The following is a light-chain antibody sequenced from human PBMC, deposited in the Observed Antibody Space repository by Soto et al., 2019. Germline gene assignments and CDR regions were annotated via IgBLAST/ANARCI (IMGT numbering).Light chain of an antibody. J-gene: IGLJ1*01. V-gene: IGLV2-14*03. Sequence: QSVLTQPASVSGAPGQSITISCTGTSSDVGGNKYVSWYQHYPGKAPKLRICDVSNRPSGVSNRFSGSKSGNTASLTIPGLQAVVDADYYCSAFTGTTSVFGTGP. CDR2: DVS. CDR1: SSDVGGNKY. CDR3: SAFTGTTSV.